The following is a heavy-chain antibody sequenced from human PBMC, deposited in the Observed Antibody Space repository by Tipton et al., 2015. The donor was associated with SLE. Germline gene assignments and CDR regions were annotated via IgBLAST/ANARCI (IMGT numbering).Heavy chain of an antibody. CDR1: GGSISSYY. V-gene: IGHV4-59*01. Sequence: VKPSETLSLTCTVSGGSISSYYWSWIRQPPGKGLEWIGYIYYSGSTNYNPSLKSRVTISVDTSKNQFSLKLSSVTAADTAVYYCARVSSSSSWGRDYYYGMDVWGQGTTVTVSS. D-gene: IGHD6-13*01. CDR2: IYYSGST. CDR3: ARVSSSSSWGRDYYYGMDV. J-gene: IGHJ6*02.